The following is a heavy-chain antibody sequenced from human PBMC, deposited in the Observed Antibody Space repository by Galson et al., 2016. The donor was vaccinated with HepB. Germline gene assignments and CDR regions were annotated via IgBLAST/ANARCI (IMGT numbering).Heavy chain of an antibody. CDR1: GGSLTTYF. J-gene: IGHJ4*01. CDR3: ASVSFAIGVAGSFDN. V-gene: IGHV4-59*01. D-gene: IGHD6-19*01. Sequence: SETLSLTCKVSGGSLTTYFWSWIRQPPGKGLEWIGYAYHSGNTLYNPSLKSRVTVSVDTSKIQISLSLTSVTTADTAVYYCASVSFAIGVAGSFDNWGHGALVTVSS. CDR2: AYHSGNT.